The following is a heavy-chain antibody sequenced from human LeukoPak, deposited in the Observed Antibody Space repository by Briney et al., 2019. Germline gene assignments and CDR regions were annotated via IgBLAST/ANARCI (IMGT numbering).Heavy chain of an antibody. J-gene: IGHJ4*02. V-gene: IGHV3-53*01. D-gene: IGHD3-3*01. CDR3: AKESGYYHY. Sequence: PGGSLRLSCAASGFTVNNNYVNWVRQAPGKGLEWVSIIYGGGDTSYADSVKGRFTISRDNSKNTVYLQMNSLRAEDTAVYYCAKESGYYHYWGQGTLATVSS. CDR1: GFTVNNNY. CDR2: IYGGGDT.